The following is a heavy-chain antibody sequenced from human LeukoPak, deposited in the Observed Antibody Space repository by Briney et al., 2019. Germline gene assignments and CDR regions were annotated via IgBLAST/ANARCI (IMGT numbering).Heavy chain of an antibody. Sequence: ASRTLSLTCTVSGGSISSGGYYWSWIRQHPGKGLEWIGYIYYSGSTYYNPSLKSRVTISVDTSKNQFSLKLSSVTAADTAVYYCARITVTVTRDAFDIWGQGTMVTVSS. CDR2: IYYSGST. J-gene: IGHJ3*02. CDR3: ARITVTVTRDAFDI. CDR1: GGSISSGGYY. D-gene: IGHD4-17*01. V-gene: IGHV4-31*03.